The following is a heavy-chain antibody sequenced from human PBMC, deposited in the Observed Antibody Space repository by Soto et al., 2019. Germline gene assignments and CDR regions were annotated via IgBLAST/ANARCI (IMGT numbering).Heavy chain of an antibody. D-gene: IGHD2-21*02. Sequence: EVQLLESGGDLVQPGGSLRLSCAASGFTFSSNAMTWVRQAPGKGLEWVSSISGSGDSTYYADSVKGRFTISRDNSKNTLFLLMDSLRAEDTAVYCCARDSDNGGDSLLYYGMDVWGQGTTVTVSS. CDR1: GFTFSSNA. J-gene: IGHJ6*02. CDR3: ARDSDNGGDSLLYYGMDV. CDR2: ISGSGDST. V-gene: IGHV3-23*01.